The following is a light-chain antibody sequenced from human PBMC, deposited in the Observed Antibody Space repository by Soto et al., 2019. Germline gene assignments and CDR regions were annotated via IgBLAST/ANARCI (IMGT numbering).Light chain of an antibody. J-gene: IGLJ2*01. Sequence: QSALTQPRSVSGSPGQSVTTSCTGTNSDVGAYNYVSWYQQHPGKAPKLMLYDVSRRPSGVPDRFSGSKSGNTASLTISGLQTEDEADYYCGSYASATLIFGGGTKVTVL. CDR3: GSYASATLI. CDR2: DVS. V-gene: IGLV2-11*01. CDR1: NSDVGAYNY.